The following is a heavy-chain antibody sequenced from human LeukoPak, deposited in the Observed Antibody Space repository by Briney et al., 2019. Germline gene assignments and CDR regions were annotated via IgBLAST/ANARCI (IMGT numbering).Heavy chain of an antibody. CDR3: SRGPHGVVAIWNWLDP. CDR2: IYYIGNT. Sequence: SETLSLTCTVSGGSISSSNYYWGWIRQPPGKGLEWIGSIYYIGNTYYNPSLKSRVTISVDMSKNQFPLKLSSVTAADTAVYYCSRGPHGVVAIWNWLDPWGPGTLVTVSS. D-gene: IGHD3-3*01. J-gene: IGHJ5*02. V-gene: IGHV4-39*06. CDR1: GGSISSSNYY.